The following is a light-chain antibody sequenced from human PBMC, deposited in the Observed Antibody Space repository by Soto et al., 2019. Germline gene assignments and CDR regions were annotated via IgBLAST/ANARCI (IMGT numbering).Light chain of an antibody. J-gene: IGKJ3*01. Sequence: EIVLTQSPGTLSLSPGERATLSCRASQRVSSSYLAWYQQKPGQAPRLLLYGASSRATGIPDRFSGSGSGTDFTLTISRLEPEDFTVYYCQQYGISPFTFGPGTKVDVK. CDR1: QRVSSSY. CDR3: QQYGISPFT. V-gene: IGKV3-20*01. CDR2: GAS.